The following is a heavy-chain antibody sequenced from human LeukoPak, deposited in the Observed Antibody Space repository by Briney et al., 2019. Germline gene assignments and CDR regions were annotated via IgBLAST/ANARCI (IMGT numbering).Heavy chain of an antibody. D-gene: IGHD5-18*01. J-gene: IGHJ6*02. CDR3: AKDRSSYGPPAAYYGMDV. CDR2: ISYDGSNK. Sequence: GGSLRLSCAASGFTFSSYVIHWVRQAPDKGLEWVAVISYDGSNKYYADSVKGRFTISRDNSKNTLYLQMNSLRAEDTAVYYCAKDRSSYGPPAAYYGMDVWGQGTTVTVSS. V-gene: IGHV3-30*04. CDR1: GFTFSSYV.